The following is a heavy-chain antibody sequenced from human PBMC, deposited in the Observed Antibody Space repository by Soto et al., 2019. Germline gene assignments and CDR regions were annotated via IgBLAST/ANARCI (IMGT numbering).Heavy chain of an antibody. Sequence: PGGSLRLSCAASGFTVSSNYMSWVRQAPGKGLEWVSVIYSGGSTYYADSVKGRFTISRDNSKNTLYLQMNSLRAEGTAVYYCARDLYYYYGMDVWGQGTTVTVSS. V-gene: IGHV3-53*01. CDR2: IYSGGST. CDR3: ARDLYYYYGMDV. CDR1: GFTVSSNY. J-gene: IGHJ6*02.